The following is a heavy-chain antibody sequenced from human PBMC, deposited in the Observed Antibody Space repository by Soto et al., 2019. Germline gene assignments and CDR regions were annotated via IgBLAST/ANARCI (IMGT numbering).Heavy chain of an antibody. V-gene: IGHV1-8*01. Sequence: ASVKVSCKASGYIFTNYDINWVRQATGQGLEYLGWINPNSGNTGYVQKFQGRVTMTRNTSINTAYMELNSLRSEDTAVYYCARTPYDMSTSQYDYWGQGTQVTVSS. D-gene: IGHD3-9*01. CDR3: ARTPYDMSTSQYDY. CDR1: GYIFTNYD. CDR2: INPNSGNT. J-gene: IGHJ4*02.